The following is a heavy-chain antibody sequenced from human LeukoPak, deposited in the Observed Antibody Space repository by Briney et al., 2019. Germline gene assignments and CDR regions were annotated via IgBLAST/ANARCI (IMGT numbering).Heavy chain of an antibody. CDR1: GGSISSYY. Sequence: SETLSLTCTVSGGSISSYYWSWIRQPPGKGLEWIGYIYYSGSTNYNPPLKSRVTISVDTSKNQFSLKLSSVTAADTAVYYCARVFEDGYNSLFDYWGQGTLVTVSS. V-gene: IGHV4-59*01. CDR2: IYYSGST. D-gene: IGHD5-24*01. CDR3: ARVFEDGYNSLFDY. J-gene: IGHJ4*02.